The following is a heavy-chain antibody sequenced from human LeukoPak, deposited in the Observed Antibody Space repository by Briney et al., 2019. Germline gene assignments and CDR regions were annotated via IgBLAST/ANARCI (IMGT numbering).Heavy chain of an antibody. CDR2: IYHSGST. CDR1: GGSISCSNW. J-gene: IGHJ5*02. D-gene: IGHD3-3*01. Sequence: SGTLSLTCAVSGGSISCSNWWSWVRQPPGKGLEWIGEIYHSGSTNYNPSLKSRVTISVDKSKNQFSLKLSSVTAADTAVYYCATEEGGRYSVFGTWGQGTLVTVSS. CDR3: ATEEGGRYSVFGT. V-gene: IGHV4-4*02.